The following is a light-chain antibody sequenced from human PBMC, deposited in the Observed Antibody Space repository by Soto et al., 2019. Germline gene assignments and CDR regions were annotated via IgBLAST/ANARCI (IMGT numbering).Light chain of an antibody. V-gene: IGKV1-5*01. Sequence: DIQMTQSPSTLSASVGDRVTITCRASQSISSWLAWYQQKPGKAPKLLIYDASSLESGVPSRFSGSGSGTEFTLTISSLQPADFATYYCQQYNSYPTFGQGTKLEIK. CDR1: QSISSW. CDR3: QQYNSYPT. CDR2: DAS. J-gene: IGKJ2*01.